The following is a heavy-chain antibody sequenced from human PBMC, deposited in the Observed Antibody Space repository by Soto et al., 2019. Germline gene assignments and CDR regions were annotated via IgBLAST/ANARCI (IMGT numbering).Heavy chain of an antibody. CDR3: AHRYGGNYYRWYFDS. V-gene: IGHV2-5*01. J-gene: IGHJ4*02. Sequence: QITLKESGPTLVKPTQTLTVTCTFSGFSLSTSGAGVGWIRQSPGKAPEWLALISWKDEKGYNPGPKSRLTITKGTSKTRVVLTMTNLDPVDTATYFCAHRYGGNYYRWYFDSWGQGTLVTVSS. CDR1: GFSLSTSGAG. D-gene: IGHD1-26*01. CDR2: ISWKDEK.